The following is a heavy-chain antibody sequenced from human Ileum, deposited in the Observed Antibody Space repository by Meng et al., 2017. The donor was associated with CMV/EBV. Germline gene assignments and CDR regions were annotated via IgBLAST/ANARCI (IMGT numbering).Heavy chain of an antibody. CDR2: FSRSFDNI. J-gene: IGHJ4*02. Sequence: EVQLVESGGGLVKPGGSXXLSCAASGFTFSSYSMNWVRQAPGKGLEWISYFSRSFDNIAYADSVKGRFTISRDNAKNSLYLQMNSLRAEDTAVYFCVRDDAWAFDYWGQGTRVTVSS. V-gene: IGHV3-21*03. D-gene: IGHD2-2*01. CDR1: GFTFSSYS. CDR3: VRDDAWAFDY.